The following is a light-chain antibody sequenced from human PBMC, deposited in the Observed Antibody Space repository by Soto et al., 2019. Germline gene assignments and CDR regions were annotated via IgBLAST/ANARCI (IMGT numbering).Light chain of an antibody. V-gene: IGLV1-40*01. Sequence: QSVLTQPPSVSGAPGQRVTISCTGSSSNIGAGYDVHWYQLLPGTAPKLLIYANNNRPSGVPDRFSGSSSGTSASLAITGRQAEDESDYYCQSYDSSLSASVVFGGGTKLTVL. CDR1: SSNIGAGYD. CDR2: ANN. J-gene: IGLJ2*01. CDR3: QSYDSSLSASVV.